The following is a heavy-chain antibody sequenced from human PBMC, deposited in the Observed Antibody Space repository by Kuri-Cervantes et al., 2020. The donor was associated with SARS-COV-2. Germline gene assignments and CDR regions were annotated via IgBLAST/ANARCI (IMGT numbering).Heavy chain of an antibody. D-gene: IGHD3-3*01. CDR3: ARVIRRGGSGYYDFDY. V-gene: IGHV3-43*02. CDR1: GFTFNDFA. Sequence: GGSLRLSCAASGFTFNDFAMHWVRQAPGKGLEWVSLISGDGGSTYYADSVKGRFTISRDNSKNSLYLEMNSLRAEDTAVYYCARVIRRGGSGYYDFDYWGQGTLVTVSS. CDR2: ISGDGGST. J-gene: IGHJ4*02.